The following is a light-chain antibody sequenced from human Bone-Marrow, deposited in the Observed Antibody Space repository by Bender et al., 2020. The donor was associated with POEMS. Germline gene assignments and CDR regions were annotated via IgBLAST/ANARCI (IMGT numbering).Light chain of an antibody. CDR3: SSYTSSSTWV. CDR2: DVS. J-gene: IGLJ3*02. V-gene: IGLV2-14*03. Sequence: QSALTQPASVSGSPGQSITISCTGTSSDVGGYNYVSWYQQHPGNAPKVIIYDVSSRPSGVSYRFSGSKSGNTASLTISWLQAEDEADYYCSSYTSSSTWVFGGGTKLTIL. CDR1: SSDVGGYNY.